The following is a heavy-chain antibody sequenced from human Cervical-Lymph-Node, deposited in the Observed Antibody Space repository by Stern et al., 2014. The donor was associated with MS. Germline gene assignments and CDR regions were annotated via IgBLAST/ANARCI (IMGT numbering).Heavy chain of an antibody. CDR2: FDPEDGET. D-gene: IGHD3-10*01. Sequence: QEQLVQSGAEVKKPGASVKVSCKVSGSTLTDFFMHWVRQPPGKVLEWMGCFDPEDGETIYAQKFQGRVTMTEDTSTDTAYMELSSLRSDDTAVYYCATDYNYWGQGTLVTVSS. J-gene: IGHJ4*02. CDR1: GSTLTDFF. CDR3: ATDYNY. V-gene: IGHV1-24*01.